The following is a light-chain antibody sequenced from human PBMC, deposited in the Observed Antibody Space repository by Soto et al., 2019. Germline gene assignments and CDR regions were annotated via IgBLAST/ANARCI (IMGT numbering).Light chain of an antibody. CDR2: GAS. CDR1: QSVSSSY. V-gene: IGKV3-20*01. CDR3: QQYIRVT. J-gene: IGKJ3*01. Sequence: ETVFTQYHDPLSLSPGERATLCCRASQSVSSSYLAWYQQKPGQAPRLLIYGASSRATGIPDRFSGSGSGTEFTLTISSLQPDDFATYYCQQYIRVTFGPGTKVDIK.